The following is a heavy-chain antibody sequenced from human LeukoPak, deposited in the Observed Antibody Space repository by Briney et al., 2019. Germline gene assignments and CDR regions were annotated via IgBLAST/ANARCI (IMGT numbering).Heavy chain of an antibody. J-gene: IGHJ4*02. CDR1: GVSFSGYY. CDR3: ARPSGSYLYDY. Sequence: SETLSLTCAVYGVSFSGYYWSWIRQPPGKGLEWIGEINHSGSTNYNPSLKSRVTISVDTSKNQFSLKLSSVTAADTAVYYCARPSGSYLYDYWGQGTLVTVSS. V-gene: IGHV4-34*01. CDR2: INHSGST. D-gene: IGHD1-26*01.